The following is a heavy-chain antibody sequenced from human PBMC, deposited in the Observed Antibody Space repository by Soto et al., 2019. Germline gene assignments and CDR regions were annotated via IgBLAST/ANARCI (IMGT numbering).Heavy chain of an antibody. CDR1: GFTFSSYS. CDR3: ARGRGSGSYGEFDY. J-gene: IGHJ4*02. D-gene: IGHD1-26*01. CDR2: ISSSSSYI. V-gene: IGHV3-21*04. Sequence: GGSLRLSCAASGFTFSSYSMNWVRQAPGKGLEWVSSISSSSSYIYYADSVKGRFTISRDNSKNTLYLQMNSLRAEDTAVYYCARGRGSGSYGEFDYWGQGTLVTVSS.